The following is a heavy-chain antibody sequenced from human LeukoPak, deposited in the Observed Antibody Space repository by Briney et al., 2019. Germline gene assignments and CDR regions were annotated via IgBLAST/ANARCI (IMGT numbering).Heavy chain of an antibody. CDR3: ARDQATSGGGLDS. V-gene: IGHV3-53*01. D-gene: IGHD3-16*01. CDR2: IYTGGTT. Sequence: AGGSLGLSCAASGFTVSGTHMSWVRQAPGKGLEWVSAIYTGGTTYYSDSVEGRFTISRDKSKNTLYLQMDSLRVEDTAVYYCARDQATSGGGLDSWGQGTLVTVSS. J-gene: IGHJ4*02. CDR1: GFTVSGTH.